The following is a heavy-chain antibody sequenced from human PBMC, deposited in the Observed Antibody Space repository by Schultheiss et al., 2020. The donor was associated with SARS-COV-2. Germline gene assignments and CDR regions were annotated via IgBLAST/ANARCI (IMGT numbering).Heavy chain of an antibody. CDR3: VRGPPTYSSPIYYFEY. CDR2: ISSSGSTI. D-gene: IGHD6-13*01. Sequence: GESLKISCAASGFTFSDYYMSWIRQAPGKGLEWVSYISSSGSTIYYADSVKGRFTISRDNAKNSLYLQMNSLRAEDTAVYYCVRGPPTYSSPIYYFEYWGQGTLVTVSS. CDR1: GFTFSDYY. J-gene: IGHJ4*02. V-gene: IGHV3-11*04.